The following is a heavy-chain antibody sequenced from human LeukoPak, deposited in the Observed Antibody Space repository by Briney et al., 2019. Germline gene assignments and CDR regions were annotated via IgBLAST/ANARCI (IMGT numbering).Heavy chain of an antibody. CDR2: IYHSGST. Sequence: SETLSLTCTVSGYSISSGYYWGWIRPPPGKGLEWIGRIYHSGSTYYNPSLKSRVTISVDTSKNQFSLKLSSVTAADTAVHYCARLLLLWFGEQDNWFDPWGQGTLVTVSS. CDR1: GYSISSGYY. D-gene: IGHD3-10*01. CDR3: ARLLLLWFGEQDNWFDP. J-gene: IGHJ5*02. V-gene: IGHV4-38-2*02.